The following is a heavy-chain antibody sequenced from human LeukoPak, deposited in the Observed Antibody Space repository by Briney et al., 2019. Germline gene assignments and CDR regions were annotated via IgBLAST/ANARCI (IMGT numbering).Heavy chain of an antibody. Sequence: PGGSLRFSCAASGFTFNIYWMHWVRQAPGNGLVWVSRITSDGSTTTYADSVKGRFTIFRDNAKNTLYLQMNSLRAEDTAVYYCARDKGYTFDYWGQGTLVTVSS. D-gene: IGHD2-2*02. V-gene: IGHV3-74*03. J-gene: IGHJ4*02. CDR2: ITSDGSTT. CDR1: GFTFNIYW. CDR3: ARDKGYTFDY.